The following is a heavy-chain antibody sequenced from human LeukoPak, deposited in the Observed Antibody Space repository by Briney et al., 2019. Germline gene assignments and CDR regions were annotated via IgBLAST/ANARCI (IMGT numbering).Heavy chain of an antibody. CDR3: ARDDWLPSSSRFYPPIDY. V-gene: IGHV4-59*12. CDR1: GGSISSYY. Sequence: PSETLSLTCTVSGGSISSYYWSWIRQPPGKGLEWIGFIYYTGSTNYNPSLKSRVTISVDTSKNQFSLKLSSVTAADTAVYYCARDDWLPSSSRFYPPIDYWGQGTLVTVSS. D-gene: IGHD6-13*01. J-gene: IGHJ4*02. CDR2: IYYTGST.